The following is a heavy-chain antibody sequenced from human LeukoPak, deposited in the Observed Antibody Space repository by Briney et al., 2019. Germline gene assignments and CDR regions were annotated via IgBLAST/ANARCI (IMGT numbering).Heavy chain of an antibody. V-gene: IGHV3-11*06. D-gene: IGHD5-24*01. CDR2: MSSSSSDT. Sequence: AGGSLRLSCAASGFSFSDYYMSWIRQAPGKGLGWISYMSSSSSDTNHADSVKGRFTISRDNAKNSLDLQMNSLRAEDTAVYYCARSRDGFSYFDYWGQGTLVTVSS. CDR1: GFSFSDYY. CDR3: ARSRDGFSYFDY. J-gene: IGHJ4*02.